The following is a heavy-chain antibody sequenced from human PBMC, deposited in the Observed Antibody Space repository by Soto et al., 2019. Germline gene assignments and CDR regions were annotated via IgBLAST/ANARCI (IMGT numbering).Heavy chain of an antibody. D-gene: IGHD2-15*01. V-gene: IGHV3-72*01. CDR1: GFSNYY. Sequence: SLRLSCAASGFSNYYMDWVRQAPGKGLEWVGRIRNKGNSYTAEYAASVKFRFTISRVDSKNSLYLQMNSLKSEDTAVYFCAILVSPVWGAGDSCYNNYY. CDR3: AILVSPVWGAGDSCYNNYY. CDR2: IRNKGNSYTA. J-gene: IGHJ6*03.